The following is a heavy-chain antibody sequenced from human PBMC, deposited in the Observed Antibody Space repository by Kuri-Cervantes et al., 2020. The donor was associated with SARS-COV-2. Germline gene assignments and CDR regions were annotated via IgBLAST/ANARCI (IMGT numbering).Heavy chain of an antibody. CDR2: INHSGST. J-gene: IGHJ4*02. Sequence: ESLKISCTVSGGSVSSGSYYWSWIRQPPGKGLEWIGEINHSGSTNYNPSLKSRVTISVDTSKNQFSLKLSSVTAADTAVYYCARAAPDTVVVPAAKYFDYWGQGTLVTVSS. D-gene: IGHD2-2*01. V-gene: IGHV4-39*07. CDR3: ARAAPDTVVVPAAKYFDY. CDR1: GGSVSSGSYY.